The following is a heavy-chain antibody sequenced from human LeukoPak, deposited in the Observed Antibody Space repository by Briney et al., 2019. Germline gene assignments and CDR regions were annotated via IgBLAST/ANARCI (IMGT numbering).Heavy chain of an antibody. J-gene: IGHJ4*02. Sequence: ASVKVSCKASGYTFTSYAIHWVRQAPGQRLERMGWISAGNGNTKYSQNFQGRVTFISNTSATTAFMELSSLRSEDAAVYYCARDSGSENNDYWGQGTLVTVSS. CDR3: ARDSGSENNDY. V-gene: IGHV1-3*01. CDR1: GYTFTSYA. CDR2: ISAGNGNT. D-gene: IGHD1/OR15-1a*01.